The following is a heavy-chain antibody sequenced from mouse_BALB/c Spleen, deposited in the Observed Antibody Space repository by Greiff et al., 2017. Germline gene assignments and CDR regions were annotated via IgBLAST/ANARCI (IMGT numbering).Heavy chain of an antibody. J-gene: IGHJ2*01. CDR1: GFTFSSFG. CDR2: ISRGSSTI. V-gene: IGHV5-17*02. CDR3: ARLGPFDY. D-gene: IGHD4-1*01. Sequence: EVKLVESGGGLLQPGGSRKLSCAASGFTFSSFGMHWVRQAPEKGLEWVAYISRGSSTIYYADTVKGRFTISRDNPKNTLFLQMTSLRSEDTAMYYCARLGPFDYWGQGTTLTVSS.